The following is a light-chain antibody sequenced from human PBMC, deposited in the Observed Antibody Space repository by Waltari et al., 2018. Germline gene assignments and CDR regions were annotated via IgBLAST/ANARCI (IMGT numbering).Light chain of an antibody. Sequence: QSALTQPPSVSGAPGQRVAISCTGSRSNIGAGYDVQWYQHLPGTAPKLLMYGNNNRPSGVPDRFSASKSGTSVSLAITGLQAEDEATYYCQSHDSRLEVAFGGGTNLTVL. CDR1: RSNIGAGYD. V-gene: IGLV1-40*01. J-gene: IGLJ2*01. CDR2: GNN. CDR3: QSHDSRLEVA.